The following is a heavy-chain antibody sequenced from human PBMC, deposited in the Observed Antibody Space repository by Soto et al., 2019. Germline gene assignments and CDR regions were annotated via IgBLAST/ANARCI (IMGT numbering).Heavy chain of an antibody. J-gene: IGHJ3*02. CDR1: GFTFSNYA. V-gene: IGHV3-23*01. CDR2: ISGSGGST. Sequence: EVQLLESGGGLVQPGGSLTLSCAASGFTFSNYAMSWVRQAPGKGLEWVSGISGSGGSTYYADSVKGRFTISRDNTKNTLYMQMNRLRAEDTAVYYCAKESTTWNYEDVLDIGGQGTMVTVSS. D-gene: IGHD1-7*01. CDR3: AKESTTWNYEDVLDI.